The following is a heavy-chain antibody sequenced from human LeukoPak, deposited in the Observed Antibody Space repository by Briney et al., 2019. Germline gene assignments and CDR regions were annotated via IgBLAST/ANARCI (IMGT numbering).Heavy chain of an antibody. CDR3: ARVPDITMVRGKAFDI. CDR2: INPNSGGT. D-gene: IGHD3-10*01. J-gene: IGHJ3*02. V-gene: IGHV1-2*02. Sequence: ASVKVSCKASGYTFTGYYVHWVRQAPGQGLEWMGWINPNSGGTNYAQKFQGRVTMTRDTSISTAYMELSRLRSDDTAVYYCARVPDITMVRGKAFDIWGQGTMVTVSS. CDR1: GYTFTGYY.